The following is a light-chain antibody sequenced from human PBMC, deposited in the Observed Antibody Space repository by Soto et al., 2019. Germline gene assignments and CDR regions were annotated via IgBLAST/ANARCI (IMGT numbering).Light chain of an antibody. CDR2: EGS. CDR3: CSYAGSSTFYV. V-gene: IGLV2-23*01. J-gene: IGLJ1*01. Sequence: QSALTQPASVSGSPGQSITISCTGTSSDVGSYNLVSWYQQHPGKAPQLMIYEGSKRPSGVSNRFSGSKSDNTASLTISGLQAWDEADYYSCSYAGSSTFYVFGTGTKLTVL. CDR1: SSDVGSYNL.